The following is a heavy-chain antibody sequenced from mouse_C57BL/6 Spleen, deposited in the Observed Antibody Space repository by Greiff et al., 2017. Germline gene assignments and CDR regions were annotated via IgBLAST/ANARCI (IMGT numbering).Heavy chain of an antibody. CDR2: ISNGGGST. J-gene: IGHJ2*01. Sequence: EVQLVESGGGLVQPGGSLKLSCAASGFTFSDYYMYWVRQTPEKRLEWVAYISNGGGSTYYTDNVKGRFTISRDNAKNTLYLQMSRLKSEDTAMYYCARQGWDYWGQGTTLTVSS. CDR3: ARQGWDY. CDR1: GFTFSDYY. V-gene: IGHV5-12*01. D-gene: IGHD3-3*01.